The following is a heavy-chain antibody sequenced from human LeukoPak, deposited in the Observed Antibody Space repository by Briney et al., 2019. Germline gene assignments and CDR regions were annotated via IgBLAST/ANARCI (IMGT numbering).Heavy chain of an antibody. CDR1: GGSFSGYY. CDR2: INHSGST. CDR3: ARGPDRSSSWLYYFDY. J-gene: IGHJ4*02. D-gene: IGHD6-13*01. Sequence: SETLSLTCAVYGGSFSGYYWSWIRQPPGKGLEWIGEINHSGSTNYNPSLKSRVTISVDTSKNQFSLKLSSVTAADTAVYYCARGPDRSSSWLYYFDYWGQGTLVTVSS. V-gene: IGHV4-34*01.